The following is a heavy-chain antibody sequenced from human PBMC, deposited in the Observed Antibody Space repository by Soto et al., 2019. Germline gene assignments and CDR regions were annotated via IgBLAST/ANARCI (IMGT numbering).Heavy chain of an antibody. CDR3: ARERSYIAVAEVAWLDP. Sequence: HSESLSLTCTVSGDSVSIGSYSWSWIRQPPGKGLEWIGYIYYSGGTNYNPSLKSRVTISVDTSKNQFSLKLSSVTAADTAVYYCARERSYIAVAEVAWLDPWGQGTLVTVSS. J-gene: IGHJ5*02. CDR1: GDSVSIGSYS. D-gene: IGHD6-19*01. CDR2: IYYSGGT. V-gene: IGHV4-61*01.